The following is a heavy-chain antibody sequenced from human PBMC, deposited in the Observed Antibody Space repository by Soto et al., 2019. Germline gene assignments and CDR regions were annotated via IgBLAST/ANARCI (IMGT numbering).Heavy chain of an antibody. CDR3: ARVSRVLHPHYYGMDV. Sequence: PSETLSLTCTVSGGSVSSGSYYWSWIRQPPGKGLEWIGYIYYSGSTNYNPSLKSRVTISVDTSKNQFSLKLSSVTAADTAVYYCARVSRVLHPHYYGMDVWGQGTTVTVSS. CDR2: IYYSGST. J-gene: IGHJ6*02. CDR1: GGSVSSGSYY. D-gene: IGHD2-15*01. V-gene: IGHV4-61*01.